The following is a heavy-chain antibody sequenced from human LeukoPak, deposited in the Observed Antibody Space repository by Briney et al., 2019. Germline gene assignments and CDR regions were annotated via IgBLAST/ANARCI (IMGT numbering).Heavy chain of an antibody. Sequence: GASVNVSCKASGYTFTGYYMHWVRQAPGQGREWMGWINPNSGGTNYAQKFQGWVTMTRDTSISTAYMELSRLRSDDTAVYYCARGYCSGGSCYYWFDPWGQGTLVTVSS. V-gene: IGHV1-2*04. J-gene: IGHJ5*02. CDR3: ARGYCSGGSCYYWFDP. D-gene: IGHD2-15*01. CDR2: INPNSGGT. CDR1: GYTFTGYY.